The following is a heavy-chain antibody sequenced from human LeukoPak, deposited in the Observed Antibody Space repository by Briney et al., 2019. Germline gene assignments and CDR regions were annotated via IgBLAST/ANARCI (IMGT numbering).Heavy chain of an antibody. CDR1: GFTFSSYG. D-gene: IGHD6-13*01. J-gene: IGHJ6*02. V-gene: IGHV3-33*01. CDR2: IWYDGSNK. Sequence: GGSLRLSCAASGFTFSSYGMHWVRQAPGKGLEWVAVIWYDGSNKYYADSAKGRFTISRDDSKNTLYLQMNSLRAEDTAVYYCARDLQQLVRGYYYYGMDVWGQGTTVTVSS. CDR3: ARDLQQLVRGYYYYGMDV.